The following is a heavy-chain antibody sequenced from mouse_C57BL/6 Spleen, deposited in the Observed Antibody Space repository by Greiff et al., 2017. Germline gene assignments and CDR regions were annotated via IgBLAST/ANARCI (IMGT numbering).Heavy chain of an antibody. CDR1: GYTFTDYY. CDR2: IYPGSGNT. J-gene: IGHJ4*01. D-gene: IGHD1-1*01. V-gene: IGHV1-76*01. Sequence: QVQLQQSGAELVRPGASVKLSCKASGYTFTDYYINWVKQRPGQGLEWIARIYPGSGNTYYNEKFKGKATLTAEKSSSTAYMQLSSLTSEDSAVYFCAYYGSSHAMDYWGQGTSVTVSS. CDR3: AYYGSSHAMDY.